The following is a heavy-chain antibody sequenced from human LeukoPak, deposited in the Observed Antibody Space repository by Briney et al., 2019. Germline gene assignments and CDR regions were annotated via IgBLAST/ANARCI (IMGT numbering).Heavy chain of an antibody. Sequence: PSETLSLTCTVSGGSISSSTYYWGWIRQPPGKGLEWIGNIYYSGSTYYNPSLRSRVTISVDKSRNQFSLKLSSVTATDTALYYCARDYGAYYFDYWGQGTLVTVSS. CDR3: ARDYGAYYFDY. CDR2: IYYSGST. D-gene: IGHD4-17*01. V-gene: IGHV4-39*01. J-gene: IGHJ4*02. CDR1: GGSISSSTYY.